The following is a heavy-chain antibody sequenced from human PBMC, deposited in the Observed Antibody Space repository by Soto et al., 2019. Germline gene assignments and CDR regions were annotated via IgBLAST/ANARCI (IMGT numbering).Heavy chain of an antibody. J-gene: IGHJ4*02. CDR3: ASSFGELFSQFDY. D-gene: IGHD3-10*01. Sequence: ASVKVSCKVSGYTLTELSIHWVRQAPGQRLEWMGWIKADNTNTKYSQKFQGRVTITRDTSASTVYMELSSLRSEDTAVYYCASSFGELFSQFDYWGQGTLVTVSS. V-gene: IGHV1-3*01. CDR2: IKADNTNT. CDR1: GYTLTELS.